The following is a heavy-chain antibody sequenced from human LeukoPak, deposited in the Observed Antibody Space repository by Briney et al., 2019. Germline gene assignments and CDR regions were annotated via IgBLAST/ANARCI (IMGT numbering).Heavy chain of an antibody. D-gene: IGHD4-17*01. CDR3: ARHLATTVTRGYSCHPTDG. CDR1: GASISTYY. CDR2: IAPSGSA. Sequence: PSETLSLTCTASGASISTYYWSWIRQPPGEGLEWIAYIAPSGSAVYNPSLNSRLTVSVDTSKNQFSLKLNSVTAADTAVYYCARHLATTVTRGYSCHPTDGWGKGTTVSVSS. J-gene: IGHJ6*04. V-gene: IGHV4-4*09.